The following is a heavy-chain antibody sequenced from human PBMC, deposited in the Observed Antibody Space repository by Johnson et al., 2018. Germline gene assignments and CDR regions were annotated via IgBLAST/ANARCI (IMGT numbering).Heavy chain of an antibody. CDR1: GGSFSGYY. V-gene: IGHV4-34*01. J-gene: IGHJ6*02. Sequence: QVQLQQWGAGLLKXSETLSLTCAVYGGSFSGYYWSWSRQPPGKGLEWIGEVNHSGSTNYSPSLQSRVTISVDMSKNQFSLKLSSVTAADTAVYYCARDHYTAMGDYYYYGMDVWGQGTTVTVSS. D-gene: IGHD5-18*01. CDR2: VNHSGST. CDR3: ARDHYTAMGDYYYYGMDV.